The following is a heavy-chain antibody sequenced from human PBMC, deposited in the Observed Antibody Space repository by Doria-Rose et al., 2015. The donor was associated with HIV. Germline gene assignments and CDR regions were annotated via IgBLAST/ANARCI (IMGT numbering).Heavy chain of an antibody. D-gene: IGHD3-10*01. Sequence: SSSYYWGWIRQPPGKGLEWIGSIYYSGSTYYNPSLKSRVTISVDTSKIQFSLRLRSVTAADTAVYYCARHASIRLLLNWFDPWGQGTLVTVSS. V-gene: IGHV4-39*01. CDR1: SSSYY. CDR2: IYYSGST. CDR3: ARHASIRLLLNWFDP. J-gene: IGHJ5*02.